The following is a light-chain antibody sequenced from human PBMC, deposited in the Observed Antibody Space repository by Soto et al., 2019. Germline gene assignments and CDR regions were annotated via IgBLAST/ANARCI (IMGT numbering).Light chain of an antibody. CDR1: QSIGIF. J-gene: IGKJ4*01. CDR3: QQSYNIVT. Sequence: DIQMTQSPSSLSASVGDKVIITCRASQSIGIFLNWYQQKPGKAPQLLIYAASSLQSGVASRFSASGSGTDFTLTISSLQPEDFATYYCQQSYNIVTFGGGTKVEI. V-gene: IGKV1-39*01. CDR2: AAS.